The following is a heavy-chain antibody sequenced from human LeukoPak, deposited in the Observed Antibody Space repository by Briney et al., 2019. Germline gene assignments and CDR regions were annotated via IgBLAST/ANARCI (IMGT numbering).Heavy chain of an antibody. CDR1: GFTFSSYS. CDR3: ARDKIAVAGGFDY. J-gene: IGHJ4*02. CDR2: ISSSSITI. V-gene: IGHV3-48*04. Sequence: GGSLRLSCAASGFTFSSYSMNWVRQAPGKGLEWVSYISSSSITIYYADSVRGRFTISRDNAKNSLYLQMNSLRAEDTAVYYCARDKIAVAGGFDYWGQGTLVTVSS. D-gene: IGHD6-19*01.